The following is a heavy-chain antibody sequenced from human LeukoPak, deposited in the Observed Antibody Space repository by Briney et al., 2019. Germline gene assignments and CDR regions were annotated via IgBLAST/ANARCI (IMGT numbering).Heavy chain of an antibody. V-gene: IGHV3-23*01. Sequence: GGSLRLSCAASGFTFSSYAMSWVRQAPGKGLEWVSYISGSGDSTDYADSVRGRLTISRDNSKNTVYLQMSSLRAEDTAVYYCAKRAYCSGTTCHGNYFDPWGQGTLVTVSS. CDR3: AKRAYCSGTTCHGNYFDP. J-gene: IGHJ5*02. D-gene: IGHD2-2*01. CDR2: ISGSGDST. CDR1: GFTFSSYA.